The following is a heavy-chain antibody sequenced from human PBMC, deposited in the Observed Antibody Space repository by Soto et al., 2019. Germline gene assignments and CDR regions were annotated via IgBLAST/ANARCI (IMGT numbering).Heavy chain of an antibody. CDR3: VCIFSGGYSYGFYYYGMDV. Sequence: ASVKVSCKASGYTFTSYYMHWVRQAPGQGLEWMGIINPSGGSTSYAQKFQGRVTMTRDTSTSTVYMELSSLRSEDTAMYYCVCIFSGGYSYGFYYYGMDVWGQGTTVTVSS. CDR1: GYTFTSYY. J-gene: IGHJ6*02. V-gene: IGHV1-46*01. CDR2: INPSGGST. D-gene: IGHD5-18*01.